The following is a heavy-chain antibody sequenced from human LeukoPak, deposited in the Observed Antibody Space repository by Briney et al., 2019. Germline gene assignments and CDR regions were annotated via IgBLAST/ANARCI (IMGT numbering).Heavy chain of an antibody. CDR2: IYYSGST. J-gene: IGHJ3*02. Sequence: SETLSLTCTVSGGSISSYYWSWIRQPPGKGLEWIGYIYYSGSTNYNPSLKSRVTISVDTSKNQFSLKLSSVTAADTAVYYCARDADDVGDAFDIWGHGTMVTVSS. V-gene: IGHV4-59*01. D-gene: IGHD1-1*01. CDR1: GGSISSYY. CDR3: ARDADDVGDAFDI.